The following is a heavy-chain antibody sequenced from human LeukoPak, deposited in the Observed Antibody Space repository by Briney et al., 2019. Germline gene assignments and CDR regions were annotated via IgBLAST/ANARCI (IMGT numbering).Heavy chain of an antibody. D-gene: IGHD6-13*01. V-gene: IGHV4-39*01. CDR3: ARHLRSPDSSSWYVSLYYFDY. CDR1: GGSISSSSYY. J-gene: IGHJ4*02. CDR2: IYYSGST. Sequence: SETLSLTCTVSGGSISSSSYYWGWIRQPPGKGLEWIGSIYYSGSTYYNPSLKSRVTISVDTSKNQFSLKLSSVTAADTAVYYCARHLRSPDSSSWYVSLYYFDYWGQGTLVTVSS.